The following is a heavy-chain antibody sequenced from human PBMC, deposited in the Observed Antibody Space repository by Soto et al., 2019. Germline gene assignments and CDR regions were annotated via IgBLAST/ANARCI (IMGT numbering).Heavy chain of an antibody. CDR2: IYYSGST. CDR1: GGSISSYY. J-gene: IGHJ6*03. CDR3: GRRIVVVVAATGKNYYYYYMDV. V-gene: IGHV4-59*01. D-gene: IGHD2-15*01. Sequence: SETLSLTCTVSGGSISSYYWSWIRQPPGKGLEWIGYIYYSGSTNYNPSLKSRVTISVDTSKNQFSLKLSSVTAADTAVYYCGRRIVVVVAATGKNYYYYYMDVWGKGTTVTVSS.